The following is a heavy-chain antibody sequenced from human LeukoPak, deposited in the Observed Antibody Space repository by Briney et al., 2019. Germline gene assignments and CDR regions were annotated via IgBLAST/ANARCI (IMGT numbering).Heavy chain of an antibody. CDR1: RFTFSSYW. D-gene: IGHD1-14*01. Sequence: GGSLRLSCAASRFTFSSYWMHWVRQVPGKGLVWVARINAGGSSITYADSVKGRFTISRDNAKNTLYLQMDSLRAEDTGVYYCARSNQADDYWGQGTLVTVSS. J-gene: IGHJ4*02. CDR2: INAGGSSI. CDR3: ARSNQADDY. V-gene: IGHV3-74*01.